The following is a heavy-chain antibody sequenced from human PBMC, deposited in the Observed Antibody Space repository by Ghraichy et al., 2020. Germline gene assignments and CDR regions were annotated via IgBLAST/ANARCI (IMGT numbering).Heavy chain of an antibody. D-gene: IGHD2-2*01. CDR1: GGTFSSYA. CDR2: IIPILGLA. V-gene: IGHV1-69*04. CDR3: ASLSGRCSSTSCYVGWFDP. Sequence: SVKVSCKASGGTFSSYAISWVRQAPGQGLEWMGRIIPILGLANYAQNFHGRVTITADKSTSTAYMELSSLRSEDTAVYYCASLSGRCSSTSCYVGWFDPWGQGTLVTVSS. J-gene: IGHJ5*02.